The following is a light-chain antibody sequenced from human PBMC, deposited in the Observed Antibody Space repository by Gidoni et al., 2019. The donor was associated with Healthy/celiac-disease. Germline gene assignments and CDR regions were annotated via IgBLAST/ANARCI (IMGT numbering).Light chain of an antibody. V-gene: IGKV4-1*01. CDR2: WAS. CDR3: QQYYSTPLT. CDR1: QSVLYSSNNKNY. Sequence: DIVMTQSPDSLAVSRGERATINCKSSQSVLYSSNNKNYLAWYQQKPGQPPKLLIYWASTRESGVPDRFSGSGSGTYFTLTISSLQAEDVAVYYCQQYYSTPLTFGGGTKVEIK. J-gene: IGKJ4*01.